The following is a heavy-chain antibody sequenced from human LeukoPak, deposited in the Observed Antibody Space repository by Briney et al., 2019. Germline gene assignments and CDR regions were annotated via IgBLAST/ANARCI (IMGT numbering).Heavy chain of an antibody. V-gene: IGHV3-23*01. J-gene: IGHJ5*02. CDR3: AKPPGLRRLDP. CDR1: GFTFSSYE. D-gene: IGHD5-12*01. CDR2: INNSGGST. Sequence: PGGSLRLPCVASGFTFSSYEMNWVRQAPGKGLAWVSGINNSGGSTYYADSVKGRFTISRDNSKNTLYLQMNSLRAEDTAVYYCAKPPGLRRLDPWGQGTLVTVSS.